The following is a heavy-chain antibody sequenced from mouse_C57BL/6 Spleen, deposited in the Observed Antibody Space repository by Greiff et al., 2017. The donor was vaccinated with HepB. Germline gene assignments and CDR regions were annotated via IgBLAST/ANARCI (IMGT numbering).Heavy chain of an antibody. CDR2: ISSGSSTI. CDR1: GFTFSDYG. D-gene: IGHD2-2*01. CDR3: ARGVTTHFDY. Sequence: EVKLVESGGGLVKPGGSLKLSCAASGFTFSDYGMHWVRQAPEKGLEWVAYISSGSSTIYYADTVKGRFTISRDKDKNTLFLQMTSLRSEDTAMYYCARGVTTHFDYWGQGTTLTVSS. V-gene: IGHV5-17*01. J-gene: IGHJ2*01.